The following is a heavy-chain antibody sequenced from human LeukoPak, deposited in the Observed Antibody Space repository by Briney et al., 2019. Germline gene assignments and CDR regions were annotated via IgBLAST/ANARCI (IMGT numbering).Heavy chain of an antibody. V-gene: IGHV3-9*01. J-gene: IGHJ2*01. CDR1: GFTFDDYA. CDR3: AKDYCGGDCYSGWYFDL. Sequence: TGGSLRLSRAASGFTFDDYAMHWVRQAPGKGLEWVSGISYNSDTIAYADSVKGRFTISRDNAKNSLYLQMNSLRAEDTALYYCAKDYCGGDCYSGWYFDLWGRGTLVTVSS. CDR2: ISYNSDTI. D-gene: IGHD2-21*02.